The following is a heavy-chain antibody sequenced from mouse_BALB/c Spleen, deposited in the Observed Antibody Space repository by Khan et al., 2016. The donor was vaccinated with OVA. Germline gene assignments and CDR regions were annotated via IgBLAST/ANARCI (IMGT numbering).Heavy chain of an antibody. Sequence: QVQLKESGPGLVAPSQSLSIICTVSGFSLSSNGVHWIRQPPGKGLEWLGVIWAGGNTNYNSALMSRLSISKDNSKSQVFLEMNSLQTDDTAMYYCVRVSYHYGSSYGAMDYWGQGTSVTVSS. CDR1: GFSLSSNG. J-gene: IGHJ4*01. D-gene: IGHD1-1*01. V-gene: IGHV2-9*02. CDR2: IWAGGNT. CDR3: VRVSYHYGSSYGAMDY.